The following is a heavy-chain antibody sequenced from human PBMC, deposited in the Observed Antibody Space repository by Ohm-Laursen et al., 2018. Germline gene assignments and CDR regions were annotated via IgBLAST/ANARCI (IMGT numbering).Heavy chain of an antibody. J-gene: IGHJ5*02. CDR2: IYYSGST. CDR1: GGSISSYY. Sequence: SETLSLTCTVSGGSISSYYWSWIRQPPGKGLEWIGYIYYSGSTNYNPSLKSRVTISVDTSKNQFSLKLSPVTAADTAVHYCARAVIGHIAWFDPWGQGTLVTVSS. D-gene: IGHD2-21*01. CDR3: ARAVIGHIAWFDP. V-gene: IGHV4-59*01.